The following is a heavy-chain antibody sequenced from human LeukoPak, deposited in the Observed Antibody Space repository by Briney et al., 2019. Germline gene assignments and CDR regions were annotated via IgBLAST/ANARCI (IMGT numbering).Heavy chain of an antibody. V-gene: IGHV4-61*02. D-gene: IGHD2-2*01. J-gene: IGHJ3*02. Sequence: SETLSLTCTVSGGSISSGSYYWSWIRQPAGKGLEWIGRIYTSGSTNYNPSLKSRVTISVDTSKNQFPLKLSSVTAADTAVYYCARWDGYCSSTSCYDAFDIWGQGTMVTVSS. CDR1: GGSISSGSYY. CDR2: IYTSGST. CDR3: ARWDGYCSSTSCYDAFDI.